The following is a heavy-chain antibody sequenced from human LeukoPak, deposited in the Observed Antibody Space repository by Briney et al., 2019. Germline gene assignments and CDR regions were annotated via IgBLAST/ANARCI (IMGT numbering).Heavy chain of an antibody. J-gene: IGHJ4*02. CDR3: ASKNGGYPTHFDY. Sequence: SETLSLTCAVYGGSFSGYYWSWIRQPPGKGLEWIGEINHSGSTNYNPSLKGRVTISVDTSKNQFSLKLSSVTAADTAVYYCASKNGGYPTHFDYWGQGTLVTVSS. V-gene: IGHV4-34*01. D-gene: IGHD5-12*01. CDR2: INHSGST. CDR1: GGSFSGYY.